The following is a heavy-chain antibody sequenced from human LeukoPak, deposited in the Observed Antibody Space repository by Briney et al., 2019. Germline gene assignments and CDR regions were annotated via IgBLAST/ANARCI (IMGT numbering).Heavy chain of an antibody. Sequence: PGGSLRLSCSASGFTFSSYSMNWVRQAPGKGLEWVSYISSSSSTIYYADSLKGRFTISRDNSKNTLYLQMNSLRAEDTAVYYCARSYSSGWYDLYHFDYWGQGTLVTVSS. CDR1: GFTFSSYS. V-gene: IGHV3-48*01. D-gene: IGHD6-19*01. CDR2: ISSSSSTI. J-gene: IGHJ4*02. CDR3: ARSYSSGWYDLYHFDY.